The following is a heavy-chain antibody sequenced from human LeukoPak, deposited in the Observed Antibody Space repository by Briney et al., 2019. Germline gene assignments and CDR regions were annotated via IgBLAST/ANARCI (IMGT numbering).Heavy chain of an antibody. CDR1: GYSFTSYW. J-gene: IGHJ5*02. CDR3: ARHDGYCSGGSCYWEWFDP. Sequence: GESLKISCKGSGYSFTSYWISWVRQMPGKGLEWMGRIDPSDSYTNYSPSFQGHVTISADKSISTAYLRWSSLKASDTAMYYCARHDGYCSGGSCYWEWFDPWGQGTLVTVSS. D-gene: IGHD2-15*01. CDR2: IDPSDSYT. V-gene: IGHV5-10-1*01.